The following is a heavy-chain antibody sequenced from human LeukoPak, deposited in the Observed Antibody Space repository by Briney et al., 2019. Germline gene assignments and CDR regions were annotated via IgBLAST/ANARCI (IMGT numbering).Heavy chain of an antibody. CDR3: AKDFTARH. J-gene: IGHJ4*02. D-gene: IGHD6-25*01. Sequence: QPGGSLRLSCAASGFTFDDYARHWVRQAPGKGLEWVSLISGDGASTYYADSVMGRFTISRDNSKISLYLQMNSLRTEDTALYYCAKDFTARHWGQGTLVTVSS. V-gene: IGHV3-43*02. CDR2: ISGDGAST. CDR1: GFTFDDYA.